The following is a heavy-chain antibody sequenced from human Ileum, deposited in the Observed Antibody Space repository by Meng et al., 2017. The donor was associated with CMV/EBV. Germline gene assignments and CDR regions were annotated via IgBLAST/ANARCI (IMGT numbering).Heavy chain of an antibody. J-gene: IGHJ4*02. D-gene: IGHD1-26*01. CDR1: GFTFNDHY. V-gene: IGHV3-72*01. CDR2: SRNKANSFTT. CDR3: SRLSGTQYHYVDY. Sequence: SGFTFNDHYMDWVRQAPGRGLEWVGRSRNKANSFTTAYAASVQGRFTILRDDSKNSLYLLMNSLKPDDTAVYYCSRLSGTQYHYVDYWGRGTLVTVSS.